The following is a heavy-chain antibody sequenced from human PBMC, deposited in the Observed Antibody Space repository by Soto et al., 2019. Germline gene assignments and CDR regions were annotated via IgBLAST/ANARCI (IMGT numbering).Heavy chain of an antibody. Sequence: GESLKISCKGSGYNFTHHWIGWVRQMPGKGLDWMGIIFPDDSDTRYSPSFQGQVTISADKSITTAYLQWISLKASDTAMYYCARCPRRGSGSVCDFDIWGQGTLV. D-gene: IGHD3-10*01. CDR3: ARCPRRGSGSVCDFDI. CDR2: IFPDDSDT. V-gene: IGHV5-51*01. CDR1: GYNFTHHW. J-gene: IGHJ3*02.